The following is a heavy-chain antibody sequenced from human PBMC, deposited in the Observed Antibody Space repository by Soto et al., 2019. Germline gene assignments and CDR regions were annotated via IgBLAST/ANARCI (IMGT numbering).Heavy chain of an antibody. CDR3: ARDWGVLRYFDWYPNEAFDY. J-gene: IGHJ4*02. Sequence: PGGSLRLSYAASGFTVSSNYMSWVRQAPGKGLEWVSVIYSGGSTYYADSVKGRFTISRDNSKNTLYLQMNSLRAEDTAVYYCARDWGVLRYFDWYPNEAFDYWGQGTLVTVSS. D-gene: IGHD3-9*01. CDR1: GFTVSSNY. CDR2: IYSGGST. V-gene: IGHV3-66*01.